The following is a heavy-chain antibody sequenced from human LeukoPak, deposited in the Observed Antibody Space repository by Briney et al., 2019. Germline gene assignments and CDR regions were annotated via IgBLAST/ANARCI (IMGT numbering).Heavy chain of an antibody. CDR2: ISAHNGNT. J-gene: IGHJ4*02. Sequence: ASVKVSCKASGYNFNSYGISWVRQAPGQGLEWMGWISAHNGNTSYAQKLQGRVTMTTDTPTSTGYMELRGLRFDDTAVYYCARVRSKFRYDPSGYCDYWGLGTLVTVSS. V-gene: IGHV1-18*01. CDR1: GYNFNSYG. CDR3: ARVRSKFRYDPSGYCDY. D-gene: IGHD3-9*01.